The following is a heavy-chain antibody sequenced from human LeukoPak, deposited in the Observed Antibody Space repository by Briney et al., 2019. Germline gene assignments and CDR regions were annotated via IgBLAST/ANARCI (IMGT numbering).Heavy chain of an antibody. D-gene: IGHD4-17*01. CDR1: GFTFSSYG. J-gene: IGHJ4*02. Sequence: PGGFLRLSCAASGFTFSSYGMHWVRQAPGKGLEWVAVISYDGSNKYYADSVKGRFTISRDNSKNTLYLQMNSLRAEDTAVYYCAKDLNDYGVLYYFDYWGQGTLVTVSS. CDR3: AKDLNDYGVLYYFDY. CDR2: ISYDGSNK. V-gene: IGHV3-30*18.